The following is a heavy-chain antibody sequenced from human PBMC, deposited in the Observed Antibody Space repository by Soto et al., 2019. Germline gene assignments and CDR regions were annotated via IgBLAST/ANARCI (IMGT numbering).Heavy chain of an antibody. V-gene: IGHV4-39*01. D-gene: IGHD3-3*01. CDR3: ATIRYYDFWSGYYPYYFDY. Sequence: SETLSLTCTVSGGSISSSSYYWGWIRQPPGKGLEWIGSIYYSGSTYYNPSLKSRVTISVDTSKNQFSLKLSSVTAADTAVYYCATIRYYDFWSGYYPYYFDYWGQGTLVTVSS. CDR1: GGSISSSSYY. J-gene: IGHJ4*02. CDR2: IYYSGST.